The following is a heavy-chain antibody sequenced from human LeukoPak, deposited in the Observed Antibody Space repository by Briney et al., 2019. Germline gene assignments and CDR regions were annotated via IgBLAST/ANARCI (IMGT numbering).Heavy chain of an antibody. CDR2: IIKSSTYV. V-gene: IGHV3-21*04. J-gene: IGHJ4*02. Sequence: GGSLRLSSEASGFTFRTHSMNWVRQAPGKGLEWVSSIIKSSTYVYYADSVKGRFTISRDNANNSLFLQMNNLGVDDTGVYYCARGSGVHVWGQGTLVLVSS. CDR3: ARGSGVHV. D-gene: IGHD3-10*01. CDR1: GFTFRTHS.